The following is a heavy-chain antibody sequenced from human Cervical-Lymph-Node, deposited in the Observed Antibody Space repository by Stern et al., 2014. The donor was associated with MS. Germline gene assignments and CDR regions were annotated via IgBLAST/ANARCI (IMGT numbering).Heavy chain of an antibody. CDR1: GYTFTGFF. CDR3: ARGYPFFDN. Sequence: MQLVESGAEVKKPGASVKVSCTASGYTFTGFFLHRVRQAPGQGLEWVGWINPNTGVTKSAQKFQGWVTLTRDTSINTVYMELNRLKSDDTAVFYCARGYPFFDNWGQGTLVTVSS. V-gene: IGHV1-2*04. J-gene: IGHJ4*02. CDR2: INPNTGVT. D-gene: IGHD2-15*01.